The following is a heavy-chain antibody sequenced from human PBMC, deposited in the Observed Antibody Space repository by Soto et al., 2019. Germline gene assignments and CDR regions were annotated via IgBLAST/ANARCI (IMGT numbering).Heavy chain of an antibody. CDR2: IYYSGST. D-gene: IGHD1-1*01. Sequence: SETLSLTCTVSGGSISSSSYYWGWIRQPPGKGLEWIGSIYYSGSTYYNPSLKSRVTISVDTSKNQFSLKLSSVTAADTAVYYCARWGTDWFDPWGQGTLVTVSS. CDR3: ARWGTDWFDP. CDR1: GGSISSSSYY. V-gene: IGHV4-39*01. J-gene: IGHJ5*02.